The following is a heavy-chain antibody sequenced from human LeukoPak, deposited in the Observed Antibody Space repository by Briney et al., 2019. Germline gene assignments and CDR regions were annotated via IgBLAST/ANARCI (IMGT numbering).Heavy chain of an antibody. CDR3: ARDGQYGGYRGYWYFDL. J-gene: IGHJ2*01. V-gene: IGHV4-59*01. CDR2: IHYSGNT. Sequence: SETLSLTCTVSGGSISSYYWSWIRQPPGKGLEWIGYIHYSGNTNYNPSLKSRVTISVDTSKNRFSLKLSSVTAADTAVYYCARDGQYGGYRGYWYFDLWGRGTLVTVSS. D-gene: IGHD5-12*01. CDR1: GGSISSYY.